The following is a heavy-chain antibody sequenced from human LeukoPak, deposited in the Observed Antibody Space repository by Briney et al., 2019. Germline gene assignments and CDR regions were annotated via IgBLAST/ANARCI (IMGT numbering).Heavy chain of an antibody. CDR3: ARSGTDSGYAGTKELYFDY. D-gene: IGHD5-12*01. CDR2: ISGSGGST. J-gene: IGHJ4*02. Sequence: PGGSLRLSCAASGFTFSSYAMSWVRQAPGKGLEWVSAISGSGGSTYYADSVKGRFTISRDNSKNTLYLQMNSLRAEGTAVYYCARSGTDSGYAGTKELYFDYWGQGTLVTVSS. V-gene: IGHV3-23*01. CDR1: GFTFSSYA.